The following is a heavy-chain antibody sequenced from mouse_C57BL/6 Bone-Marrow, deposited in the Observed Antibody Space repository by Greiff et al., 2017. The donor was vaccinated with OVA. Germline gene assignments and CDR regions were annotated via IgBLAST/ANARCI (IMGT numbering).Heavy chain of an antibody. CDR3: ARGQDYYGSTWFAY. CDR2: INPNYGTT. CDR1: GYSFTDYN. J-gene: IGHJ3*01. Sequence: VHVKQSGPELVKPGASVKISCKASGYSFTDYNMNWVKQSTGKSLEWIGVINPNYGTTSYNQKFKGKATLTVDQSSSTAYMQLNSLTSEDSAVYDCARGQDYYGSTWFAYWGQGTLVTVSA. V-gene: IGHV1-39*01. D-gene: IGHD1-1*01.